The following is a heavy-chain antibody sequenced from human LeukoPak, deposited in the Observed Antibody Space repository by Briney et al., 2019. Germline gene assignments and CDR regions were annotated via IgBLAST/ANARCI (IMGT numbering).Heavy chain of an antibody. D-gene: IGHD5-24*01. Sequence: PGGSLRLSCSGPGFTVRNNYMTWVRQSPGKGLEGGAVFHSGGSTYYADSVKGRFTISRDISKNTLSLQMNSLRAEDTAVYYCVKDRGDGYRGFDYWGQGTLVTVCS. J-gene: IGHJ4*02. CDR3: VKDRGDGYRGFDY. CDR1: GFTVRNNY. V-gene: IGHV3-66*01. CDR2: FHSGGST.